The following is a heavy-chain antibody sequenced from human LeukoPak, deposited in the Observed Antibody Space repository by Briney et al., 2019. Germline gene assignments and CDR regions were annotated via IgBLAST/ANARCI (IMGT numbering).Heavy chain of an antibody. CDR2: IGSVSSPI. Sequence: GGSLRLSCAASGLTFSSDAMTWVRQAPGKGLEWIAYIGSVSSPIFYANSVRGRFTISRDNAKNSLYLQINSLRAEDTAVYYCARYYYDSTGFDYWGQGTLVTVSS. V-gene: IGHV3-48*04. CDR3: ARYYYDSTGFDY. J-gene: IGHJ4*02. CDR1: GLTFSSDA. D-gene: IGHD3-22*01.